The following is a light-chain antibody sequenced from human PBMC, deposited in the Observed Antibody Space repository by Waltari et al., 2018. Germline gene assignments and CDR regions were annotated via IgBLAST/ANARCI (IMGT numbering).Light chain of an antibody. Sequence: DIQLTQSPSFLSASVGDRVTITRRASQGISSYLAWYQQKPGKAPKLLIYAASTLQSGVPSRFSGSGSGTEFTLTISSLQPEDFATYYCQQLNSYLYTFGQGTELEIK. J-gene: IGKJ2*01. CDR2: AAS. CDR3: QQLNSYLYT. CDR1: QGISSY. V-gene: IGKV1-9*01.